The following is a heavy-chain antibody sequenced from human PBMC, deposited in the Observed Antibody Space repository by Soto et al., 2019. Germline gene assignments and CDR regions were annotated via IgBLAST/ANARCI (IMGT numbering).Heavy chain of an antibody. J-gene: IGHJ5*02. CDR1: GFSFSIYS. D-gene: IGHD5-18*01. CDR2: ISSSSSTI. V-gene: IGHV3-48*02. Sequence: GGSLRLSCAASGFSFSIYSMNWVRQAPGKGLEWVSYISSSSSTIYYADSVKGRFTISRDNAKKSLYLQLNSLRDEDTAVYYCAREELGYSSFNWFDPWGQGTLVTVSS. CDR3: AREELGYSSFNWFDP.